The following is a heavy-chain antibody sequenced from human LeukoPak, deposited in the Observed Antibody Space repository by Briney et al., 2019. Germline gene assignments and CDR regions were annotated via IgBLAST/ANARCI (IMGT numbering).Heavy chain of an antibody. CDR1: GFTFSSYG. V-gene: IGHV3-33*01. J-gene: IGHJ4*02. D-gene: IGHD3-10*01. CDR2: IWYDGSNK. Sequence: PGGSLRLSCAASGFTFSSYGMHWVRQAPGKGLEWVAVIWYDGSNKYYADSVKGRFTISRDNSKNTLYLQMNSLRAEDTAVYYCARGYGSGSYFPEGYWGQGTLVTVSS. CDR3: ARGYGSGSYFPEGY.